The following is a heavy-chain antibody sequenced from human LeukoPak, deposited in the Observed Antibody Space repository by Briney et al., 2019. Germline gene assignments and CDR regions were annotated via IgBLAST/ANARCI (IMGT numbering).Heavy chain of an antibody. Sequence: SQTLSLTCAVSGGSINRGAYSWSWIRQPPGKALEWIGYIYSTGRPYYNPSLKSRVTISVHTSKNQFSLKLSSVTAADTAVYYCARHAVRGVIIPYHYFDYWGQGTLVTVSS. CDR1: GGSINRGAYS. CDR2: IYSTGRP. V-gene: IGHV4-30-4*07. J-gene: IGHJ4*02. CDR3: ARHAVRGVIIPYHYFDY. D-gene: IGHD3-10*01.